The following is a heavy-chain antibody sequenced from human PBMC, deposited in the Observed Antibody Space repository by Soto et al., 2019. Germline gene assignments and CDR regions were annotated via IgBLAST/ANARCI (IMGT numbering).Heavy chain of an antibody. CDR2: IYPGDSDT. D-gene: IGHD5-12*01. J-gene: IGHJ4*02. CDR3: ARQVVATKDPYFDY. V-gene: IGHV5-51*01. CDR1: GYSFTRYW. Sequence: GESLKIACKGSGYSFTRYWIGWVRQMPGKGLEWMGIIYPGDSDTRYSPSFQGQVTISADKSISTAYLQWSSLKASDTAMYYCARQVVATKDPYFDYWGQGTLVTVSS.